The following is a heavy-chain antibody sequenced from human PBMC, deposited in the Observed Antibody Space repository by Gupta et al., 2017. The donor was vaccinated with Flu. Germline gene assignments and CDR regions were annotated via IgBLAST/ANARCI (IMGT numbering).Heavy chain of an antibody. CDR3: ARILRGGRRIQDPWFDP. V-gene: IGHV2-26*01. CDR2: IFSNDEK. CDR1: GFSPSNARMG. D-gene: IGHD3-16*01. Sequence: QVTLKESGPVLVKPTETLTLTCTVPGFSPSNARMGVSWIRQPPGKALEWLAHIFSNDEKSYSTTLKSRLTISKDTSKSQVVLTMTNMDPVDTATYYCARILRGGRRIQDPWFDPWGQGTLVTVSS. J-gene: IGHJ5*02.